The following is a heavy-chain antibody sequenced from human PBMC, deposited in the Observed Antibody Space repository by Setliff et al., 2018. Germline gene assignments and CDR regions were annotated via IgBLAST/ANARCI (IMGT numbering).Heavy chain of an antibody. V-gene: IGHV1-69*04. Sequence: GASVKVSCKASGGTFSSYTISWVRQAPGQGLEWMGRIIPILGIANYAQKFQGRVTITADKSTSTAYMELSSLRSEDTAVYYCARDVFPYHYEGDFDIWGQGTMVTVSS. CDR3: ARDVFPYHYEGDFDI. CDR2: IIPILGIA. CDR1: GGTFSSYT. D-gene: IGHD3-22*01. J-gene: IGHJ3*02.